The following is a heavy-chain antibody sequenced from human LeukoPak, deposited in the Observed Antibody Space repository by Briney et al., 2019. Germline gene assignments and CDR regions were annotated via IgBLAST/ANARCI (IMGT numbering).Heavy chain of an antibody. V-gene: IGHV3-11*03. CDR3: ARYCSGGSCYLPPDY. CDR2: ISSSSSYT. CDR1: GFTLSDYY. J-gene: IGHJ4*02. Sequence: GGSLRLSCAASGFTLSDYYMSWIRQAPGKGLEWVSYISSSSSYTNYADSVKGRFTISRDNAKNSLYLQMNSLRAEDTAVYYCARYCSGGSCYLPPDYWGQGTLVTVSS. D-gene: IGHD2-15*01.